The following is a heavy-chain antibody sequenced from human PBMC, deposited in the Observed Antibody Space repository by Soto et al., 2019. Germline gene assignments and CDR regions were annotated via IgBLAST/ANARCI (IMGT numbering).Heavy chain of an antibody. CDR3: ASVTRTCISTSCYRYYYGMDV. CDR2: IYYSGST. V-gene: IGHV4-61*01. J-gene: IGHJ6*02. D-gene: IGHD2-2*02. CDR1: GGSVSSGSYY. Sequence: QVQLQESGPGLVKPSETLSLTCTVSGGSVSSGSYYWSWIRQPPGKGLEWIGYIYYSGSTNYNPSRNSRVTLPVDTPEHQFSLKLSSVTAADTAVYYCASVTRTCISTSCYRYYYGMDVWGQGTTVTVSS.